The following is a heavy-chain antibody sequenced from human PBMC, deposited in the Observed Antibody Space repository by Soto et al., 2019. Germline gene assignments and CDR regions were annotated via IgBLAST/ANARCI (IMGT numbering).Heavy chain of an antibody. J-gene: IGHJ6*03. V-gene: IGHV4-39*01. Sequence: SETLSLTCTVSGGSISSSSYYLGWIRPPPGKGLEWIGSIYYSGSTYYNPSLKSRVTISVDTSKNQFSLKLSSVTAADTAVYYCARLPYYDFWSGYYPYIDYYYYYYMDVWGKGTTVTVSS. D-gene: IGHD3-3*01. CDR2: IYYSGST. CDR1: GGSISSSSYY. CDR3: ARLPYYDFWSGYYPYIDYYYYYYMDV.